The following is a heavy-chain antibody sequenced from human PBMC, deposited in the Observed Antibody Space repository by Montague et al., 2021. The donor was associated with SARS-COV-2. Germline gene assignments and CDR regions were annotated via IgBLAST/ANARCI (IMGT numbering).Heavy chain of an antibody. CDR3: ARDNYGDWGYYGLDV. CDR2: IYDSGSA. V-gene: IGHV4-59*01. CDR1: VGSISNYY. Sequence: SETLSLTCTVSVGSISNYYWTWIRQPPGKGLEWIGYIYDSGSANYNPSLKSRSTISVDTSNNQFSLRLSSVTAADTAVYYCARDNYGDWGYYGLDVWGQGTTVIVSS. J-gene: IGHJ6*02. D-gene: IGHD4-17*01.